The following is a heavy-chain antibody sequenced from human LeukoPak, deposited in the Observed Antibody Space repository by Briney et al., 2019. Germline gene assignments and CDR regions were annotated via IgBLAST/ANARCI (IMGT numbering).Heavy chain of an antibody. J-gene: IGHJ4*02. CDR2: MNPNSGNT. CDR3: ASFRHYDSSGYYYIQVDY. D-gene: IGHD3-22*01. CDR1: GYTFTGYD. Sequence: ASVKVSCKASGYTFTGYDINWVRQATGQGLEWMGWMNPNSGNTGYAQKFQGRVTMTRNTSISTAYMELSSLRSEDTAVYYCASFRHYDSSGYYYIQVDYWGQGTLVTVSS. V-gene: IGHV1-8*01.